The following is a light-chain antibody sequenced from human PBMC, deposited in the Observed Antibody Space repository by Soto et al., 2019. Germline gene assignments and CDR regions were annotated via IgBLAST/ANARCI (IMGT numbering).Light chain of an antibody. V-gene: IGKV1-12*02. CDR2: GAS. Sequence: DIQMTQSPSYVSASVGDRVTITCRASQTISNWLAWYQQKPGKAPERLIYGASSLQSGVPSRFSGSGSGTDFTLTINSLQPEDSATYCCQQAYSLPSTFGPGTKVEIK. CDR3: QQAYSLPST. CDR1: QTISNW. J-gene: IGKJ3*01.